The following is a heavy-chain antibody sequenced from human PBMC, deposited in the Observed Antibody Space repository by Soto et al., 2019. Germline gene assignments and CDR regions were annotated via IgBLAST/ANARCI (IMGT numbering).Heavy chain of an antibody. CDR3: ARGRRQQLVRTAYDWFDP. V-gene: IGHV4-34*01. Sequence: PSETLCLTCAVYGGSFNAYYWNWIRQPPGKGLEWIGEINYSGSTNYNPSLKSRVTISVDTSKNQFSLNLSSVTAADTAVYYCARGRRQQLVRTAYDWFDPWGQGTLVTVSS. J-gene: IGHJ5*02. D-gene: IGHD6-13*01. CDR2: INYSGST. CDR1: GGSFNAYY.